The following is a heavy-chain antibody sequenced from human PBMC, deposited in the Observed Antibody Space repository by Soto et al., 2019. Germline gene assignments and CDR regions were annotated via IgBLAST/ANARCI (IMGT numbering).Heavy chain of an antibody. CDR3: AREVAGYEYYYYYGMDV. Sequence: GASVKVSCKASGYTFTSYDINWVRQATGQGLEWMGWMNPNSGNTGYAQKFQGRVTMTRNTSISTAYMELSSLRSEDTAVYYCAREVAGYEYYYYYGMDVWGQGTTVTVSS. V-gene: IGHV1-8*01. J-gene: IGHJ6*02. D-gene: IGHD6-19*01. CDR2: MNPNSGNT. CDR1: GYTFTSYD.